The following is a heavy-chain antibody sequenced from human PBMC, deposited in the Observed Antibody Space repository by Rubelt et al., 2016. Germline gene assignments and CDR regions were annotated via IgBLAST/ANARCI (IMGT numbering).Heavy chain of an antibody. V-gene: IGHV1-3*01. D-gene: IGHD2-15*01. CDR3: ARGYCSGGSCYYFDY. J-gene: IGHJ4*02. CDR2: VNAGNGNT. CDR1: GYTFTSYV. Sequence: QVQLVQSGAEVKKPGASVKVSCKASGYTFTSYVLYWVRQAPGQRLEWMGWVNAGNGNTKYSQKFQGRVTITRDTSASTAYMELSSLRSEDTAVYYCARGYCSGGSCYYFDYWGQGTLVTVSS.